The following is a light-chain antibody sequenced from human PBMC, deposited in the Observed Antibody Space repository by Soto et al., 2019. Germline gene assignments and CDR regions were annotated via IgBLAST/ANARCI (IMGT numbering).Light chain of an antibody. J-gene: IGKJ1*01. CDR3: QQYNSYSKWT. V-gene: IGKV1-5*01. CDR1: QSISSW. Sequence: DIQMTQSPSTLSASLGDRVTITCRASQSISSWLAWYQQKPGKAPKLLIYDASSLESGVPSRFSGSGSGTEFTLTISSLQPDDFATYYCQQYNSYSKWTFGQGTKVDI. CDR2: DAS.